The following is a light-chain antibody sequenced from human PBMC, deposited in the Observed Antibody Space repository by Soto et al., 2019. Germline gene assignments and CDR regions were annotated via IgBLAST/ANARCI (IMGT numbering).Light chain of an antibody. V-gene: IGKV3D-20*02. J-gene: IGKJ4*01. CDR1: QSVSSSY. Sequence: IVMTQSPATLSVSPGERATLSCRASQSVSSSYLAWYQQKPGQAPRLLIYDASNRATGIPARFSGSGSGTDFTLTISSLEPEDFAVYYCQQRSNWPPLTFGGGTKVDIK. CDR3: QQRSNWPPLT. CDR2: DAS.